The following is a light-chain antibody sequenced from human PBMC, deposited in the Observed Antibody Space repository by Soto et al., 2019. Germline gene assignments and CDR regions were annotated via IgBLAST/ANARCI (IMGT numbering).Light chain of an antibody. CDR1: SSDVGGYNF. CDR2: AVS. J-gene: IGLJ1*01. Sequence: QSALTQPRSVSGSPGQSVTISCTGTSSDVGGYNFVSWYQQHPGKAPKLLIYAVSKRPSGVPDRFSGSKSGNMASLTISGLQAEDEADYYCCSFAVTSYVFGTGTKLTVL. CDR3: CSFAVTSYV. V-gene: IGLV2-11*01.